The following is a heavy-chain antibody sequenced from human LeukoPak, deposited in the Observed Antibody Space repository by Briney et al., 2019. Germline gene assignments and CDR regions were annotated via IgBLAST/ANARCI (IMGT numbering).Heavy chain of an antibody. V-gene: IGHV3-11*03. CDR3: ARTLVAAPGSKGGP. Sequence: GGSLRLSCAASGFSFSDHYMSWIRQAPGKGLEWVSYISGSSSYTDYADSVKGRFTISRDNAKNSLYLQMNSLRVEDTAVYYCARTLVAAPGSKGGPWGQGTLVTVSS. CDR2: ISGSSSYT. D-gene: IGHD6-13*01. J-gene: IGHJ5*02. CDR1: GFSFSDHY.